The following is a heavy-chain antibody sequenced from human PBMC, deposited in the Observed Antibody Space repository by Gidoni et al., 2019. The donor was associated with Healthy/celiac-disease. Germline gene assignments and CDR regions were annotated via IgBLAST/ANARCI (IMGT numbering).Heavy chain of an antibody. J-gene: IGHJ6*02. CDR1: GGPLSSYY. CDR3: ARHWNRVSPPYYGMDV. Sequence: QVQLQESGPGLVKPSETLSLTCTVSGGPLSSYYWSWIRQPPGKGLEWIGYIYYSGSTNYNPSLKSRVTISVDTSKNQFSLKLSSVTAADTAVYYCARHWNRVSPPYYGMDVWGQGTTVTVSS. D-gene: IGHD1-1*01. V-gene: IGHV4-59*01. CDR2: IYYSGST.